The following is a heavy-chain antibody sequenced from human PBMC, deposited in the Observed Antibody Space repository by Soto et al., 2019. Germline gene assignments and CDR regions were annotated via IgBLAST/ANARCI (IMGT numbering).Heavy chain of an antibody. Sequence: QVQLVESGGGVVQPGRSLRLSCAASGFTFSTYDMHWVRQAPGKGLEWVAVISYDGSNKYYADSVKGRFTISRDNSKNTLYLQMNSLRAEDTAVYYCAQDLSDYYDSSGYYFDYWGQGTLVTVCS. V-gene: IGHV3-30*18. CDR1: GFTFSTYD. CDR3: AQDLSDYYDSSGYYFDY. D-gene: IGHD3-22*01. J-gene: IGHJ4*02. CDR2: ISYDGSNK.